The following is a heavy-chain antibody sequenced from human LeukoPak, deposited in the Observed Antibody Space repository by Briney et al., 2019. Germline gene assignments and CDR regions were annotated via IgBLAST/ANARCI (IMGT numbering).Heavy chain of an antibody. Sequence: ASVKVSCKASGYTFTGSYMHWVRQAPGQGLEWMGWINPNSGGTSSAQKFEGRVTMTRDTSVSTAYMELSMLRSDDTAVYYCARESGYCSGGRCYFIYWGQGTLVTVSS. V-gene: IGHV1-2*02. CDR1: GYTFTGSY. CDR3: ARESGYCSGGRCYFIY. D-gene: IGHD2-15*01. J-gene: IGHJ4*02. CDR2: INPNSGGT.